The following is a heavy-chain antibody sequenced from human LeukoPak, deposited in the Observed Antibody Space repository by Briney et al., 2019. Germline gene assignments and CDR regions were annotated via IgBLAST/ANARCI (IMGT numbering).Heavy chain of an antibody. Sequence: ASVKVSCKASGYTFTSYYMHWVRQAPGQGLEWMGIINPSGGSTSYAQKFQGRVTMTRDTSTSTVYMELSSLRSEDTAVYYCARETGDDSGGFYDGFDPWGQGTLVTVSS. D-gene: IGHD6-19*01. V-gene: IGHV1-46*01. CDR3: ARETGDDSGGFYDGFDP. CDR2: INPSGGST. J-gene: IGHJ5*02. CDR1: GYTFTSYY.